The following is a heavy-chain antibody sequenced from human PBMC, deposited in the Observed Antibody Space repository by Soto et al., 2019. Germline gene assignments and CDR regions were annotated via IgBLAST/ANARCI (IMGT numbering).Heavy chain of an antibody. CDR3: ARHSGSYYFDY. D-gene: IGHD1-26*01. CDR2: ISAYNGNT. CDR1: GYTFSRYG. V-gene: IGHV1-18*04. J-gene: IGHJ4*02. Sequence: GASGKGSCKGSGYTFSRYGIRWGGQAPGQGLEWMGWISAYNGNTNYAQKLQGRVTMTTDTSTSTAYMELRSLRSDDTAVHYCARHSGSYYFDYWGQGTLVTVSS.